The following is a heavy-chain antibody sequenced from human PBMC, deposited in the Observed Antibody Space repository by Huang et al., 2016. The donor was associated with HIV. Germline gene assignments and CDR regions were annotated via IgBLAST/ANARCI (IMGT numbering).Heavy chain of an antibody. Sequence: QITLKESGPTLVKPTQTLTLTCTFSGFSLSTSGGGVGWLQQPPGKALEWLALIYWDDDKRYSPSLKSRLTITKDTSKNQVVLTMTNMDPVDTATYYCAHSITMIVVVNDNWFDPWGQGTLVTVSS. CDR2: IYWDDDK. CDR1: GFSLSTSGGG. V-gene: IGHV2-5*02. J-gene: IGHJ5*02. CDR3: AHSITMIVVVNDNWFDP. D-gene: IGHD3-22*01.